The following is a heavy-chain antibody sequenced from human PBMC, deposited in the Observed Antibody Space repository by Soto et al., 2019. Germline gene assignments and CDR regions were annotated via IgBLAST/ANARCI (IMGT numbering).Heavy chain of an antibody. CDR1: GGSISSGGYS. J-gene: IGHJ6*02. CDR2: IYHSGST. CDR3: ARAHYGDYGYGMDV. V-gene: IGHV4-30-2*01. D-gene: IGHD4-17*01. Sequence: QLQLQESGSGLVKPSQTLSLTCAVSGGSISSGGYSWSWIRQPPGKGLEWIGYIYHSGSTYYNPPLKRRVTRSVDRSKNQSSLKLSSVTAADTAVYYCARAHYGDYGYGMDVWGQGTTVTVSS.